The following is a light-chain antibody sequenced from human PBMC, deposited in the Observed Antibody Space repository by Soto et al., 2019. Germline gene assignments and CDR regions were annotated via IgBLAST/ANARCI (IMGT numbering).Light chain of an antibody. CDR3: SSYAGSNNFV. J-gene: IGLJ1*01. CDR2: EVN. Sequence: QSALTQPASASGSPGQSVTISCTGTSSDVGGYKYVSWYQQHPGKAPKLMIYEVNKRPSGVPDRFSGSKSGNTASLTVSGLQAEDEADYYCSSYAGSNNFVFGTGTKLTVL. CDR1: SSDVGGYKY. V-gene: IGLV2-8*01.